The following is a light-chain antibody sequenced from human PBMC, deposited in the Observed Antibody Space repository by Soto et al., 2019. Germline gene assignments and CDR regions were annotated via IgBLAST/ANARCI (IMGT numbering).Light chain of an antibody. V-gene: IGKV4-1*01. CDR1: QSVLYSSNNKNH. J-gene: IGKJ2*01. Sequence: DIVLTQSPDSLAVSLGERATIDCKSSQSVLYSSNNKNHLAWYQQKPGQPPKLIIYWASTRESGVPDRFCGWVSGAEWTCTSSYLKAVYVSVYYCQQYCSTVPYAFGQWSKLQIK. CDR3: QQYCSTVPYA. CDR2: WAS.